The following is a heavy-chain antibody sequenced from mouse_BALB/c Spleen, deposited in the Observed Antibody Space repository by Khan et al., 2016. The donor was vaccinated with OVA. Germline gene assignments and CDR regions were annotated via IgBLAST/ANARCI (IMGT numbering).Heavy chain of an antibody. V-gene: IGHV5-6-5*01. CDR1: GFTFSNYG. CDR2: ISSGDTT. CDR3: GRDYWFAY. Sequence: EVKLEVSGGGLVKPGGSLKLSCAASGFTFSNYGVSWVRQTPEKRLEWVASISSGDTTYYPDSVKGRFTISRDNARNILYLQMSSLRSEDTAMYYCGRDYWFAYWGQGTLVTVSA. J-gene: IGHJ3*01.